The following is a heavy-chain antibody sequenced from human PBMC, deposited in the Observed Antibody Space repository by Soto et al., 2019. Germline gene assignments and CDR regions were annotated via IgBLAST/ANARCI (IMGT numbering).Heavy chain of an antibody. D-gene: IGHD3-10*01. J-gene: IGHJ5*02. CDR1: GGSFSGYY. Sequence: SETLSLTCAVYGGSFSGYYWSWIRQPPGKGLEWIGEINHSGSTNYNPSLKSRVTISVDTSKNQFSLKLSSVTAADTAVYYCARGKYYLRLVRPLGPGSFAWFDPWGQGTLVTVS. CDR2: INHSGST. V-gene: IGHV4-34*01. CDR3: ARGKYYLRLVRPLGPGSFAWFDP.